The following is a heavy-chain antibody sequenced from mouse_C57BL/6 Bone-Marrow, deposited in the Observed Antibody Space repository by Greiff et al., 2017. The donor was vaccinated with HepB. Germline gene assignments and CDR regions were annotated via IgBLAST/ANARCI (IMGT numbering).Heavy chain of an antibody. V-gene: IGHV5-4*01. J-gene: IGHJ4*01. CDR2: ISDGGSYT. Sequence: EVQLVESGGGLVKPGGSLKLSCAASGFTFSSYAMSWVRQTPEKRLEWVATISDGGSYTYYPDNVKGRFTISRDNAKNNLYLQMSHLKSEDTAMYYCARLLLFYAMDYWGQGTSVTVSS. CDR3: ARLLLFYAMDY. CDR1: GFTFSSYA. D-gene: IGHD1-1*01.